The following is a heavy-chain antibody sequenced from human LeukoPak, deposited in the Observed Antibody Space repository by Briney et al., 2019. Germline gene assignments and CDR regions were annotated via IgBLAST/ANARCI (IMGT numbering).Heavy chain of an antibody. D-gene: IGHD5-12*01. CDR1: GFTFDDYA. CDR3: AKDASGYDWAYFDY. V-gene: IGHV3-9*01. CDR2: ISWNSGSI. Sequence: PGGSLRLSCAASGFTFDDYAMHWVRQAPGKGLEWVSGISWNSGSIGYADSVKGRFTISRDNAKNSLYLQMNSLRAEDTASYYCAKDASGYDWAYFDYWGQGTLVTVSS. J-gene: IGHJ4*02.